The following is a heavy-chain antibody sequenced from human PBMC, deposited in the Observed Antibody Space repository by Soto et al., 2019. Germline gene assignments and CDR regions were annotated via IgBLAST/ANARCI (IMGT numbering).Heavy chain of an antibody. CDR1: GYSFTSYW. J-gene: IGHJ6*02. D-gene: IGHD5-18*01. Sequence: GESLKISCKGSGYSFTSYWISWVRQMPGKGLEWMGRIDPSDSDTRYSPSFRGQVTISADKSISTAYLQWSSLKASDTAMYYCARTESGYSYGFADVWGQGTTVTVSS. CDR3: ARTESGYSYGFADV. CDR2: IDPSDSDT. V-gene: IGHV5-10-1*04.